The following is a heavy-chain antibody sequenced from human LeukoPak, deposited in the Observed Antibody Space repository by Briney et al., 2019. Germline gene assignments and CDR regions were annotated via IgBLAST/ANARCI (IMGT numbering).Heavy chain of an antibody. CDR2: IYHSGST. D-gene: IGHD2-2*01. J-gene: IGHJ4*02. Sequence: SETLSLTCTVSGGSISSGGYYWSWIRQPPGKGLEGIGYIYHSGSTYYNPSLKSRVTISVDRSKNQFSLKLSSVTAADTAVYYCASSLRSTSRGGADYWGQGTLVTVSS. CDR1: GGSISSGGYY. CDR3: ASSLRSTSRGGADY. V-gene: IGHV4-30-2*01.